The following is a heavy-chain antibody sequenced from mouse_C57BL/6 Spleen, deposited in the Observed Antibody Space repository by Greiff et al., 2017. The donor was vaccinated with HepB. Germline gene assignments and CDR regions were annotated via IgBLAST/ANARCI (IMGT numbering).Heavy chain of an antibody. CDR2: IRNKANGYTT. V-gene: IGHV7-3*01. D-gene: IGHD1-1*01. CDR3: ASSTVVAPFDY. J-gene: IGHJ2*01. CDR1: GFTFTDYY. Sequence: EVHLVESGGGLVQPGGSLSLSCAASGFTFTDYYMSWVRQPPGKALEWLGFIRNKANGYTTEYSASVKGRFTISRDNSQSILYLQMNALRAEDSATYYCASSTVVAPFDYWGQGTTLTVSS.